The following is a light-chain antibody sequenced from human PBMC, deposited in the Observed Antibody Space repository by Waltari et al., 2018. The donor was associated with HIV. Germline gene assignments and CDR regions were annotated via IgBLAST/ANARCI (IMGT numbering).Light chain of an antibody. CDR1: QSVSSN. J-gene: IGKJ2*01. V-gene: IGKV3-15*01. CDR3: QQDNNWPPYT. Sequence: ETVMTQSPATLSVSPGERATLSCRASQSVSSNLAWYQQKPGQAPRLLIYGASTRVTSIPARFSGSGSGTEFTLTISSLQSEDFAVYYCQQDNNWPPYTFGQGTKVEIK. CDR2: GAS.